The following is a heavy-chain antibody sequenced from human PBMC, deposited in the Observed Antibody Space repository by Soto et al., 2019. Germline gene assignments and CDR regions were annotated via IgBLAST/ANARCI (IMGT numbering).Heavy chain of an antibody. CDR1: GFTFSSYG. CDR3: AKDRHDYSNYFDH. Sequence: QVQLVESGGGVVQPGRSLRLSCAASGFTFSSYGMHWVRQAPGKELEWVTVISYDGSNKYYVDSVKGRFTISRDNSENTLYLAMNSLRAEDTAVYYCAKDRHDYSNYFDHWGQGTRVTVSS. J-gene: IGHJ4*02. D-gene: IGHD4-4*01. CDR2: ISYDGSNK. V-gene: IGHV3-30*18.